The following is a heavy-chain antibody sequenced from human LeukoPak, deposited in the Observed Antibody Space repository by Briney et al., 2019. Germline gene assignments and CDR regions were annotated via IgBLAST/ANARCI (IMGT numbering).Heavy chain of an antibody. V-gene: IGHV4-59*08. Sequence: SETLSLTRTVSGGSISSYYWSWIRQPPGKGLEWIGYIYYSGSTNYNPSLKSRVTTSVDTSKNQFSLKLSSVTAADTAVYYCAGTTIFGVVIMSGALDYWGQGTLVTVSS. D-gene: IGHD3-3*01. CDR1: GGSISSYY. CDR2: IYYSGST. CDR3: AGTTIFGVVIMSGALDY. J-gene: IGHJ4*02.